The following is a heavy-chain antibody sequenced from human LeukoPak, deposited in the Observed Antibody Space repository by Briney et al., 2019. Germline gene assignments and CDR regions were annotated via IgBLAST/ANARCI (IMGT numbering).Heavy chain of an antibody. CDR2: INPSGGST. J-gene: IGHJ3*02. Sequence: GASVKVSCKASGYTFTSYYMHWGRQAPRQGLEWMGIINPSGGSTSYAQKFQGRVTMTRHTSTSTVYMELSSLRSEDTAVYYCARENGDYDAFDIWGQGTMVTVSS. CDR3: ARENGDYDAFDI. D-gene: IGHD4-17*01. V-gene: IGHV1-46*01. CDR1: GYTFTSYY.